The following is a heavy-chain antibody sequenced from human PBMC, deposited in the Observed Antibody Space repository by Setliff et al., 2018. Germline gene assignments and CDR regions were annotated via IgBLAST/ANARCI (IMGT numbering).Heavy chain of an antibody. Sequence: PGGSLRLSCAASGFAFRTSGMHWVRQAPGKGLEWVAFIVDDGTDKYYADSMKGRFTISRDNSKNTLYLQINNLRPEDTAVYYCANFPSGVDYWGQGTLVTVSS. CDR2: IVDDGTDK. V-gene: IGHV3-30*02. CDR3: ANFPSGVDY. CDR1: GFAFRTSG. D-gene: IGHD1-26*01. J-gene: IGHJ4*02.